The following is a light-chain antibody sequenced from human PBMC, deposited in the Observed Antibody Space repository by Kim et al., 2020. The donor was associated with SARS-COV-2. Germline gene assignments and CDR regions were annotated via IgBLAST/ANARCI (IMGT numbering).Light chain of an antibody. CDR2: GAS. CDR1: QRVRSN. V-gene: IGKV3-15*01. Sequence: GGEAHLARRGQQRVRSNLGRDQPRAGQAPRLLIYGASTRATGIPARFSGSGSGKEFTLTISSLQSEDFAVYYWQQYNNWPPMYTCGQGTKLEI. CDR3: QQYNNWPPMYT. J-gene: IGKJ2*01.